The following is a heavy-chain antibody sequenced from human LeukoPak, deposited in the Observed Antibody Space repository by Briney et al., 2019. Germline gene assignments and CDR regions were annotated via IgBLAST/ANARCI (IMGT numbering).Heavy chain of an antibody. D-gene: IGHD2-2*02. CDR1: GYTFTGYY. CDR3: ATFLYRKLDY. J-gene: IGHJ4*02. Sequence: ASVKVSCKVSGYTFTGYYMHWVQQAPGKGLEWMGLVDPEDGETIYAEKSQGRVTITADTSTDTAYMELSSLRSEDTAVYYCATFLYRKLDYWGQGTLVTVSS. CDR2: VDPEDGET. V-gene: IGHV1-69-2*01.